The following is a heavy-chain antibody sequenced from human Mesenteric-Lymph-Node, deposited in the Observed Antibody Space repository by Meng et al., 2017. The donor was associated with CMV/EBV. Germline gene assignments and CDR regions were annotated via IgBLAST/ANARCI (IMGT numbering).Heavy chain of an antibody. D-gene: IGHD1-26*01. V-gene: IGHV3-30*02. J-gene: IGHJ4*02. CDR1: GVDFSAHG. CDR3: AKDGLYTTDY. Sequence: GGSPRLSCVVSGVDFSAHGMHWVRQAPGKGLEWLSYIHYDETFIDYEDSVKGRFTISRDNSKNTLFLQMNSLRGDDTAIYYCAKDGLYTTDYWGQGVLVTVSS. CDR2: IHYDETFI.